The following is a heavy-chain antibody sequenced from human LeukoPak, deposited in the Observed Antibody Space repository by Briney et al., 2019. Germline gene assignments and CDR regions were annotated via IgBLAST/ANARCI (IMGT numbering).Heavy chain of an antibody. Sequence: GGSLRLSCAASGFTFSHCAMHWVRQAPGKGLEWVSFISYDGSNEYYADSVKGRLTISRDNSKNTLYLQINSLRAEDTAVYYCAKGGGNDYYGMDVWGQGTTVTVSS. D-gene: IGHD6-25*01. J-gene: IGHJ6*02. CDR2: ISYDGSNE. CDR1: GFTFSHCA. CDR3: AKGGGNDYYGMDV. V-gene: IGHV3-30-3*01.